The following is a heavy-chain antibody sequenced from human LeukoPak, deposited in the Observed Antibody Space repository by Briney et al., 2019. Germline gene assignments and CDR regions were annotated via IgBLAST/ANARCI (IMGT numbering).Heavy chain of an antibody. Sequence: ASVKVSCKTSGYTFIGYYLHWVRQAPGQGLEWMGWINPKNGGTNYPQKFQGRVTITRNTSISTAYMELSSLRSEDTAVYYCAREANGGYGFDYWGQGTVVTVSS. CDR3: AREANGGYGFDY. D-gene: IGHD5-12*01. V-gene: IGHV1-2*02. CDR1: GYTFIGYY. CDR2: INPKNGGT. J-gene: IGHJ4*02.